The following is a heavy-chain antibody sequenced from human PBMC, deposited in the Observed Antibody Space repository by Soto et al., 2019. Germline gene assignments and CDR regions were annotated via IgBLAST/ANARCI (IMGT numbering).Heavy chain of an antibody. CDR2: IIPILGIP. Sequence: QVLLVQSGAEVKKPGSSVKVSCKASGVSFSDSTISWVRQAPGQGLEWMGKIIPILGIPNFAQKFQGRVTITADKSTSTAYMELSSLISEDTAVYYCGTDSVSDWRPGVGYWGQGTLVTVSS. D-gene: IGHD6-19*01. J-gene: IGHJ4*02. CDR3: GTDSVSDWRPGVGY. CDR1: GVSFSDST. V-gene: IGHV1-69*04.